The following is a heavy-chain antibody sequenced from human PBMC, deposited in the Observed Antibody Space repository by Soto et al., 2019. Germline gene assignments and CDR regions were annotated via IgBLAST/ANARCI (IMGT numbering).Heavy chain of an antibody. CDR1: GFSLGNYW. Sequence: GSLRLSCAASGFSLGNYWMHWVRQAPGKRLMRVSRIKYDGSSTYYAKFVKGRFTISRDNAKNTLYLQMNSLRAEDIAVYYRTKSDWFDPPGQGTLVTGSS. V-gene: IGHV3-74*01. CDR3: TKSDWFDP. CDR2: IKYDGSST. J-gene: IGHJ5*02.